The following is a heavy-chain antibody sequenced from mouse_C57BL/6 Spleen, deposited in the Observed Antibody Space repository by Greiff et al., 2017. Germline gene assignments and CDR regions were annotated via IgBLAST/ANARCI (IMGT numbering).Heavy chain of an antibody. CDR3: AKKGSGGYFDV. J-gene: IGHJ1*03. CDR1: GFSLTSYG. D-gene: IGHD1-1*01. CDR2: IWGDGST. Sequence: VKLMESGPGLVAPSQSLSITCTVSGFSLTSYGVSWVRQPPGKGLEWLGVIWGDGSTNYHPALIFRLGISKDNSKSQVFLKLNSLQTDDTATYYCAKKGSGGYFDVWGTGTTVTVSS. V-gene: IGHV2-3*01.